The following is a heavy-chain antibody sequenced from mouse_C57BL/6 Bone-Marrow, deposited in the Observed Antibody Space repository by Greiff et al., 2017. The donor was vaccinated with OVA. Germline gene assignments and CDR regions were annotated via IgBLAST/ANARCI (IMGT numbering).Heavy chain of an antibody. CDR1: GYAFSSYW. D-gene: IGHD4-1*01. Sequence: QVQLQQSGAELVKPGASVTISCKASGYAFSSYWMNWVKQRPGKGLEWIGQIYPGDGDTNYNGKFKGKATLTADKSSSTAYMQLSSLTSEDSAVYFCARRKLGGGYFDYWGQGTTLTVSS. CDR3: ARRKLGGGYFDY. V-gene: IGHV1-80*01. CDR2: IYPGDGDT. J-gene: IGHJ2*01.